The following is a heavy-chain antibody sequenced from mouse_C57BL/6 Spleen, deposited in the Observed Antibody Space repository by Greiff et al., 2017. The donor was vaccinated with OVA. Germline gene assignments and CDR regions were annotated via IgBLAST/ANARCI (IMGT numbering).Heavy chain of an antibody. Sequence: VQLQHPGAELVKPGASVKLSCKASGYTFTSYWMQWVTQRPGQGLEWIGEIDPSDSYTNSNPTFKGKATLTLDTSSSTAYMQHSSLTSEDSAVYYCAKGGLRRDCDVWGTGTTVTVSS. CDR1: GYTFTSYW. D-gene: IGHD2-2*01. CDR3: AKGGLRRDCDV. V-gene: IGHV1-50*01. J-gene: IGHJ1*03. CDR2: IDPSDSYT.